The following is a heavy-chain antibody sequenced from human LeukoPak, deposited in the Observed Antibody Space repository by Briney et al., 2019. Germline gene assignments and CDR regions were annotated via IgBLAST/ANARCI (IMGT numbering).Heavy chain of an antibody. V-gene: IGHV3-21*01. Sequence: GGSLRLSCAASGFTFSSYSMNWVRQAPGEGLEWVSSISSSSSYIYYADSVKGRFTISRDNAKNSLYLQMDSLRAEDTAVYYCARDRKEWTPGVADAFDIWGQGTMVTVSS. CDR2: ISSSSSYI. CDR3: ARDRKEWTPGVADAFDI. D-gene: IGHD3-3*01. J-gene: IGHJ3*02. CDR1: GFTFSSYS.